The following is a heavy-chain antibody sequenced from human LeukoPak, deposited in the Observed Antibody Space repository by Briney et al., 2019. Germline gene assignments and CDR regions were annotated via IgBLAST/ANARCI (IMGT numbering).Heavy chain of an antibody. D-gene: IGHD2-21*01. CDR2: ISSSSSFM. J-gene: IGHJ4*02. V-gene: IGHV3-21*01. CDR1: GFTFSTYS. Sequence: GGSLRLSCAASGFTFSTYSLNWFRQAPGKGLEGVSSISSSSSFMYYADSVKGRFTISRDNAKNALYLQMNSLRAEDTAVYYCVRVDHSLGKTYFDYWGQGTLVTVSS. CDR3: VRVDHSLGKTYFDY.